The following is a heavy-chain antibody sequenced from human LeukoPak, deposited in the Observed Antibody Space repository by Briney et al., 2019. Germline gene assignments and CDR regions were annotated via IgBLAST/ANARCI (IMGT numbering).Heavy chain of an antibody. CDR2: IYYSGST. CDR1: GGSISSYY. D-gene: IGHD1-1*01. V-gene: IGHV4-59*12. Sequence: NSSETLSLTCTVSGGSISSYYWSWIRQPPGKGLEWIGYIYYSGSTNYNPSLKSRVTISVDTSKNQFSLKLSSVTAADTAVYYCARDKGLEAFDIWGQGTMVTVSS. J-gene: IGHJ3*02. CDR3: ARDKGLEAFDI.